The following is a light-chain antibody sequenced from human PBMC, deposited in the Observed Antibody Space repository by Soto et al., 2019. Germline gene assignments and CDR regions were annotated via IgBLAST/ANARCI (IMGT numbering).Light chain of an antibody. Sequence: DIQMTQSPSSLSASVGDRVTITCQASQDISNYVNWYQQKPGKAPKLLIYDASNLETGVPSRFSGSGSGTDFTFTISSLQPEDIATYYCQQYDNRPLTFGPGTKVDIK. CDR1: QDISNY. CDR2: DAS. J-gene: IGKJ3*01. CDR3: QQYDNRPLT. V-gene: IGKV1-33*01.